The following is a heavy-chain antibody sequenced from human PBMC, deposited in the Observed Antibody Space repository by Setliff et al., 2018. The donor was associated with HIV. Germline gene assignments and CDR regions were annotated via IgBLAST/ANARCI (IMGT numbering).Heavy chain of an antibody. D-gene: IGHD3-10*01. J-gene: IGHJ6*03. V-gene: IGHV3-7*03. CDR3: ARVVDTSGGYWGSFYRYMDV. CDR2: IEQDGSEK. CDR1: GFSLSYYR. Sequence: GGSLRLSCAASGFSLSYYRMNWVRQAPGKGLGWVANIEQDGSEKYYVDSVKGRFTISRDNTKNSLYLQMDSLRAEDTAVYYCARVVDTSGGYWGSFYRYMDVWGKGTTVTVSS.